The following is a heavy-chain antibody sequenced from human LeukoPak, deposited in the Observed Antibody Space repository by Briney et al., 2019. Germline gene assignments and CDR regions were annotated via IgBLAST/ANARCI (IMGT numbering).Heavy chain of an antibody. CDR2: IIPIFGTA. CDR1: GGTFSSCA. D-gene: IGHD5-24*01. V-gene: IGHV1-69*05. Sequence: GASVKVSCKASGGTFSSCAISWVRQAPGQGLEWMGGIIPIFGTANYAQKFQGRVTITTVESTSTAYMELSSLRSEDTAVYYCARNLDGGFDIWGQGTMVTVAS. J-gene: IGHJ3*02. CDR3: ARNLDGGFDI.